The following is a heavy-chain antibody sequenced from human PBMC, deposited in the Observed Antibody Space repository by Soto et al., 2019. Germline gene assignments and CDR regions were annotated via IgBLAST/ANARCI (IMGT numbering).Heavy chain of an antibody. CDR1: GFTFSSYW. D-gene: IGHD6-19*01. CDR2: IKQDGSEK. Sequence: GGSLRLSCAASGFTFSSYWMSWVRQAPGKGLEWVANIKQDGSEKYYVDSVKGRFTISRDNAKNSLYLQMNSLRAEDTAVYYCARSIAVAGTRDDAFDIWGQGTMVTVSS. V-gene: IGHV3-7*01. CDR3: ARSIAVAGTRDDAFDI. J-gene: IGHJ3*02.